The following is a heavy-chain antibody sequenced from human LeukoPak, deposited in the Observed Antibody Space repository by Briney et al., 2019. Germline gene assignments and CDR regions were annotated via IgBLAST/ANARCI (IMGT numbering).Heavy chain of an antibody. CDR3: AGTPSRNWFDP. CDR2: ISGSSNYI. V-gene: IGHV3-21*01. J-gene: IGHJ5*02. Sequence: GGSLRLSCAASGFTFSTYSMNWVRQAPGEGLEWVSSISGSSNYIYYADSVKGRFTISRDNAKNSLYLQMNSLRAEDTAVCYCAGTPSRNWFDPWGQGTLVTVSS. CDR1: GFTFSTYS.